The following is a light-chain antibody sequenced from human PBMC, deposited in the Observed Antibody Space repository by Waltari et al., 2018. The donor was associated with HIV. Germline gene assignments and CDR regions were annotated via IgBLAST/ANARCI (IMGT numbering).Light chain of an antibody. CDR2: EVS. Sequence: QSALTQPASVSGSPGQSITIPCTGTSSDVGGYYLVSWYHQHPGKAPKLMIYEVSKRPSGVSNRFSGSKSGNTASLTISGLQAEDEADYYCCSYAGSSTFVVFGGGTKLTVL. CDR1: SSDVGGYYL. V-gene: IGLV2-23*02. CDR3: CSYAGSSTFVV. J-gene: IGLJ2*01.